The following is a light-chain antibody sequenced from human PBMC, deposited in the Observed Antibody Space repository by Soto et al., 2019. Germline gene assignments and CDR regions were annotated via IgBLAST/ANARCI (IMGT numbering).Light chain of an antibody. CDR2: GAS. J-gene: IGKJ1*01. CDR1: QSVSSN. CDR3: QQYNNWWT. V-gene: IGKV3-15*01. Sequence: EIVMTQSPATLSVSPGERATLSCRASQSVSSNLAWYQKKPGQAPRLLIYGASTRATGIPTRFSGSGSGTEFTLTISSLQSVDFAVYYCQQYNNWWTFGQGTRVELK.